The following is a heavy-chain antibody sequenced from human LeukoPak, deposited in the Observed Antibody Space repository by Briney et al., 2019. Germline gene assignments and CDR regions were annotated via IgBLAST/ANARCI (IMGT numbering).Heavy chain of an antibody. CDR1: GSTFSNNY. V-gene: IGHV3-53*01. J-gene: IGHJ4*02. CDR3: AKDRAKIDY. Sequence: GGSLRLSCAASGSTFSNNYMSWVRQAPGKGLEWVSAIYSGGSTYYADSVKGRFTISRDNSQNTLYLQMNSLRAEDTAVYYCAKDRAKIDYWGQGTLVTVSS. CDR2: IYSGGST.